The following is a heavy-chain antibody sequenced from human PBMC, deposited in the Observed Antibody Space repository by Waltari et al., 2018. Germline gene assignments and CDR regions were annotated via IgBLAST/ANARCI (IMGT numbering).Heavy chain of an antibody. Sequence: EGQMVESGGGLVQPGGSLRLSCRASGLTFRTYEMTWARQVPGKGLELVSYIAGSVSTIYYADSVKGRFTISRDNAKNSLYLQMNSLKAEDTAVYYCARFEGLGGYFDLWGRGTLVTVPS. V-gene: IGHV3-48*03. CDR2: IAGSVSTI. J-gene: IGHJ2*01. D-gene: IGHD2-15*01. CDR3: ARFEGLGGYFDL. CDR1: GLTFRTYE.